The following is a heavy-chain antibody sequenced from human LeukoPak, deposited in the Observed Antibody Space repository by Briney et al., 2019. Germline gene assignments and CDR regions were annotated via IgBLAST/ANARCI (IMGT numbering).Heavy chain of an antibody. J-gene: IGHJ6*03. CDR3: ARSPESYFMDV. CDR2: ISSSSSYI. Sequence: PVGTLRLSCAVSGFTFCSYSMNWVRQAPGKRLEWVSSISSSSSYISYADSVRGGFTISRDNAKNSMYLQTNSLTAEDTAGYYCARSPESYFMDVWGKGTTVTVSS. CDR1: GFTFCSYS. V-gene: IGHV3-21*01.